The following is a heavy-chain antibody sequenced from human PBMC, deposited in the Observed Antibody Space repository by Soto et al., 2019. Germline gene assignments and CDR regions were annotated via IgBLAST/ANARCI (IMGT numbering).Heavy chain of an antibody. D-gene: IGHD3-22*01. CDR1: GGTFSSYA. CDR2: IIPIFGTA. CDR3: ARGPPYDSSGYYAYWFDP. V-gene: IGHV1-69*13. Sequence: GASVKVSCKASGGTFSSYAISWVRQAPGQGLEWMGGIIPIFGTANYAQKFQGRVTITADESTSTAYMELSSLRSEDTAVYYCARGPPYDSSGYYAYWFDPWGQGTLVTVSS. J-gene: IGHJ5*02.